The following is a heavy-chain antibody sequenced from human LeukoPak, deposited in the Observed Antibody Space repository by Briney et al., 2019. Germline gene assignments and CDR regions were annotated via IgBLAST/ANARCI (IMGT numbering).Heavy chain of an antibody. CDR3: ARGGDAYRPYYLDY. CDR1: EFSVGSNY. Sequence: GGSLRLSCAASEFSVGSNYMNWVRQAPGKGLEWVSSISSSSTYIYYADSVKGRFTISRDNAKNSLYLQMNSLRAEDTAVYYCARGGDAYRPYYLDYWGQGTLVTVSS. J-gene: IGHJ4*02. D-gene: IGHD5-24*01. CDR2: ISSSSTYI. V-gene: IGHV3-21*01.